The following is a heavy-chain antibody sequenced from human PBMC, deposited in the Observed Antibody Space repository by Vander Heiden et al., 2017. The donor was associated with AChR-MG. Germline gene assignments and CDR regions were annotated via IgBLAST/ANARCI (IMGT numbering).Heavy chain of an antibody. Sequence: QVQLVESGGGVVQPGRSLRLSCAASGFTFSGYGMHWVRQAPGKGLEWVAVIWYDGSNKYYADSVKGRFTISRDNSKNTLYLQMNSLRAEDTAVYYCARAPIAGAGWGIGNYWGQGTLVTVSS. V-gene: IGHV3-33*01. D-gene: IGHD6-19*01. CDR2: IWYDGSNK. CDR1: GFTFSGYG. CDR3: ARAPIAGAGWGIGNY. J-gene: IGHJ4*02.